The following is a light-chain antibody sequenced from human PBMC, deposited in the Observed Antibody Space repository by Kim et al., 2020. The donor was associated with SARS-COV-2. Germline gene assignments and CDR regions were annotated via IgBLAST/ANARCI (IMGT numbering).Light chain of an antibody. CDR1: QSVSSH. V-gene: IGKV3-15*01. Sequence: SPRERATLSCRASQSVSSHLAWYQQRPGQPPRLLIYDASTRVTGVPARFSGSGSGTDFTLTITSLQSEDFAIYYCQQYNTWPPYSFGQGTKVDIK. J-gene: IGKJ2*03. CDR3: QQYNTWPPYS. CDR2: DAS.